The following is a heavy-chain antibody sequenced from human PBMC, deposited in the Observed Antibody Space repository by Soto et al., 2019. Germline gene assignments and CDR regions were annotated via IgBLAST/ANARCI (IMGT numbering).Heavy chain of an antibody. V-gene: IGHV3-23*01. J-gene: IGHJ3*01. CDR2: ISGSGSTT. D-gene: IGHD2-2*01. Sequence: GGSLRLSCAASGFSFNNHAMAWVRQAPGKGLEWVSGISGSGSTTHYADSVKGRFTISRDNSKDTLYLQMNSLRADDTAVYFCAYDRLMLTVVVVDVLDFWGLGTMVIVS. CDR1: GFSFNNHA. CDR3: AYDRLMLTVVVVDVLDF.